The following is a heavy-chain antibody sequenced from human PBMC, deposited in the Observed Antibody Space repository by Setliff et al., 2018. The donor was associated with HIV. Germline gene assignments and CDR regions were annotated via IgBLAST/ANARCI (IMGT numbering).Heavy chain of an antibody. CDR1: GDSIGDYY. CDR2: VYASAYS. CDR3: ARDWVTRSNYYGSGSPWYFDF. D-gene: IGHD3-10*01. V-gene: IGHV4-4*07. Sequence: PSETLSLTCTVSGDSIGDYYWNWIRQLAGKGLEWIGRVYASAYSNYNPSLKSRVTMSVDTSQNQFSLKLRSVNAADTAVYYCARDWVTRSNYYGSGSPWYFDFWGRGILVTSPQ. J-gene: IGHJ2*01.